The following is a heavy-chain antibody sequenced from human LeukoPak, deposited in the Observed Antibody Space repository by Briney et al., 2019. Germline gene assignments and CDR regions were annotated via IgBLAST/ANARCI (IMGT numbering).Heavy chain of an antibody. CDR2: ISTNSDYI. J-gene: IGHJ4*02. D-gene: IGHD2-15*01. CDR3: ARVRCGGSCYFDY. V-gene: IGHV3-21*01. CDR1: GFTFSSYS. Sequence: GGSLRLSCAASGFTFSSYSMNWVRQAPGKGLEWVSSISTNSDYIYYTDSVKGRFTISRDNAKNSLYLQMNSLRGEDTAVYYCARVRCGGSCYFDYWGQGTLVTVSS.